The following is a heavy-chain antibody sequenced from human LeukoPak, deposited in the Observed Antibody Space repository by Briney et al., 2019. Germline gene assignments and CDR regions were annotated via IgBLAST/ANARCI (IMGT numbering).Heavy chain of an antibody. Sequence: ASVKVSCKASGYTFTGYYMHWVRQAPGQGLDWMGWINPNSGGTNYAQNLQGRVTMTRDTSNSTAYMELSRLRSDDTAVDYCARDGDSSSWYGYDYWGQGTLVTVSS. D-gene: IGHD6-13*01. CDR2: INPNSGGT. V-gene: IGHV1-2*02. CDR3: ARDGDSSSWYGYDY. J-gene: IGHJ4*02. CDR1: GYTFTGYY.